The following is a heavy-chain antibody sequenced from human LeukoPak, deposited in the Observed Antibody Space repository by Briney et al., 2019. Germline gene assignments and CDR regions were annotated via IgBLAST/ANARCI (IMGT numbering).Heavy chain of an antibody. V-gene: IGHV4-59*08. CDR2: IYYSVST. J-gene: IGHJ4*02. CDR3: AGQYYYDSKSFDY. Sequence: SETLSLTCTVSGGSLSSYYWSWIRQPPGKGLEWLGYIYYSVSTNYNPSLKSRVTISVDKSKNQFSLNLSAADAADKACYCGAGQYYYDSKSFDYWGQGTPVTSSS. D-gene: IGHD3-22*01. CDR1: GGSLSSYY.